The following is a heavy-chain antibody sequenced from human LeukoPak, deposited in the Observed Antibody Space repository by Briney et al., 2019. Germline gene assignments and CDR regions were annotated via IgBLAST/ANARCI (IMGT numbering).Heavy chain of an antibody. D-gene: IGHD6-19*01. J-gene: IGHJ5*02. Sequence: GASVKVSCKASGYSFTSYDINWVRQATGQGLEWMGWMNPNSGNTGYAQKFQGRAIMTRDTSISTAYMELSSLTSEDTAVYYCAKTSGYSSGPNWFDPWGQGTLVTISP. CDR2: MNPNSGNT. CDR1: GYSFTSYD. V-gene: IGHV1-8*01. CDR3: AKTSGYSSGPNWFDP.